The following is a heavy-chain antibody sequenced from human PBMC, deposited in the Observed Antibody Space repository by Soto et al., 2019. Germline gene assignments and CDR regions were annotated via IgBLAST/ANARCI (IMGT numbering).Heavy chain of an antibody. V-gene: IGHV4-59*01. CDR2: ISYSGST. Sequence: ETLSLTCTVSGGSMSSYYWTWLRQSPGRGLEWIGYISYSGSTYYNPSLKSRVTISADTSKNQFSLRMNSMIAADTAVYYCARADPDASVGYWGQGTLVTVSS. CDR1: GGSMSSYY. CDR3: ARADPDASVGY. J-gene: IGHJ4*02. D-gene: IGHD2-15*01.